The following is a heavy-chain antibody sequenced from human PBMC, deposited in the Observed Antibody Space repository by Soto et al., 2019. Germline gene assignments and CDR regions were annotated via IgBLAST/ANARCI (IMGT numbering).Heavy chain of an antibody. J-gene: IGHJ4*02. CDR3: ARDRSIVGATPLDY. D-gene: IGHD1-26*01. CDR1: GFTFSSYA. CDR2: ISYDGSNK. Sequence: GGSLRLSRAASGFTFSSYAMHRVRQAPGKGLEWVAVISYDGSNKYYADSVKGRFTISRDNSKNTLYLQMNSLRAEDTAVYYCARDRSIVGATPLDYWGQGTLVTVSS. V-gene: IGHV3-30-3*01.